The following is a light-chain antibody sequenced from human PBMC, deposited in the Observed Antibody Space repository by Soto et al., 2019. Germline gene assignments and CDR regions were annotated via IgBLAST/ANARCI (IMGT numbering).Light chain of an antibody. V-gene: IGKV1-5*03. J-gene: IGKJ1*01. CDR2: KSS. CDR3: QKYNSYPWT. CDR1: QSISSW. Sequence: DIQMTQSPSTLSASVGDRVTITCRASQSISSWLAWYQQKPGKAPKLLIYKSSSLESGGPSTFSGSGSGTELNLTISSLQPDDFATYSCQKYNSYPWTFVQGTKVEIK.